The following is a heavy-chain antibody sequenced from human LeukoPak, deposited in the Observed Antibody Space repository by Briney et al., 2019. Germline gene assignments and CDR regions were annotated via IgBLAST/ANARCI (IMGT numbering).Heavy chain of an antibody. CDR1: KFTFSNYY. CDR2: IKQNGREI. V-gene: IGHV3-7*01. Sequence: GGSLRLSCAASKFTFSNYYMSWVRQAPGKGVQWVANIKQNGREINYVDSVKGRFTISRDNAKNSLYLQMNSLRAEDTAVYYCARDPEDYYDSSAYYDSFDIWGQGTMVTVSS. D-gene: IGHD3-22*01. J-gene: IGHJ3*02. CDR3: ARDPEDYYDSSAYYDSFDI.